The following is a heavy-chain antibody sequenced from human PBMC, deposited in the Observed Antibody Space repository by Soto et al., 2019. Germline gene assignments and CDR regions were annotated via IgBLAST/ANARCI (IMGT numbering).Heavy chain of an antibody. J-gene: IGHJ4*02. Sequence: QVQLQESGPGLVKPSQTLSLTCTVSGDSMSSGFYYWSWIRQRPGKGLEWIGYIYYNGNTDYNPSLQTRVTISTDTPKSQFSLKLSSVTAADTAVYYCARGLGSANYYIFDCWGQGTLVTVSS. CDR2: IYYNGNT. CDR1: GDSMSSGFYY. D-gene: IGHD1-26*01. V-gene: IGHV4-31*03. CDR3: ARGLGSANYYIFDC.